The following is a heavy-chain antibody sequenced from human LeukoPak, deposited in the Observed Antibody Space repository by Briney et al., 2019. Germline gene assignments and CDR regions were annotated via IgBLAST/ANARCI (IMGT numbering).Heavy chain of an antibody. Sequence: ASVKVSCKXSGGTFSSYAISWVRQAPGQGLEWMGRIIPIFGTANYAQKFQGRVTITTDESTSTAYMELSSLRSEDTAVYYCARGQMYYYGSGSYYISDAFDIWGQGTMVTVSS. D-gene: IGHD3-10*01. CDR1: GGTFSSYA. J-gene: IGHJ3*02. V-gene: IGHV1-69*05. CDR2: IIPIFGTA. CDR3: ARGQMYYYGSGSYYISDAFDI.